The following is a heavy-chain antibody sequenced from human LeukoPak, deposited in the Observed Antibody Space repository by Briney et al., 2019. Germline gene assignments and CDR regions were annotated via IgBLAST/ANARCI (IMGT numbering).Heavy chain of an antibody. D-gene: IGHD3-22*01. J-gene: IGHJ4*02. V-gene: IGHV1-2*02. CDR3: ARGYYYDSSGYFDLDY. Sequence: ASVKVSCKASGYTFTGKYMHWVRQAPGQGLEWMGWINPNSGGTNYAQKFQGRVTMTRDTSINTAYMELSRLRSDDTAVYYCARGYYYDSSGYFDLDYWGQGTLVTVSS. CDR2: INPNSGGT. CDR1: GYTFTGKY.